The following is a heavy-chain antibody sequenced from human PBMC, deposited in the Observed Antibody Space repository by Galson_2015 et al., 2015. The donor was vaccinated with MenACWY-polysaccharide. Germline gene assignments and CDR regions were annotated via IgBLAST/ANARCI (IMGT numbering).Heavy chain of an antibody. Sequence: SLRLSCAASGFTFSSYGMHWVRQAPGRGLEWGAVISYDGRNKYYADSVKGRFTISRDNSKNTLYLQMNSLRAEDTAVYYCAKDRGIAVMHYYGMDVWGQGTTVTVSS. J-gene: IGHJ6*02. CDR2: ISYDGRNK. CDR3: AKDRGIAVMHYYGMDV. CDR1: GFTFSSYG. D-gene: IGHD6-19*01. V-gene: IGHV3-30*18.